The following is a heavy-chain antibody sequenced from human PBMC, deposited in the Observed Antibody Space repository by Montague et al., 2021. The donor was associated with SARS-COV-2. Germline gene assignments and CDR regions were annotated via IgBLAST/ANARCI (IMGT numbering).Heavy chain of an antibody. V-gene: IGHV3-23*03. CDR2: IYSGGSST. J-gene: IGHJ4*02. CDR3: AKDPHYDFWSGYYFDY. D-gene: IGHD3-3*01. Sequence: SWRISCDAFGFIFSNYAMSWVRQAPGKGLEWVSVIYSGGSSTYYADSVKGRFTISRDNSKNTLYLQMNSLRAEDTAVYYCAKDPHYDFWSGYYFDYWGQGTLVTVSS. CDR1: GFIFSNYA.